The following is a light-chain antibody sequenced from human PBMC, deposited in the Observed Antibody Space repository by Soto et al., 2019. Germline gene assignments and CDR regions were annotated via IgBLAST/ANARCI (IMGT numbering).Light chain of an antibody. CDR2: GSS. J-gene: IGKJ4*01. Sequence: DIQMTQSPSSLSASVGDRVTITCRASQAIRNDLAWYQQKPGRAPKRLIYGSSSLQSGVPSRFSGRGSGTEFTLTISSLQPEDFATYYCQQLRMYPSTFGGGTKVDIK. CDR3: QQLRMYPST. CDR1: QAIRND. V-gene: IGKV1-17*01.